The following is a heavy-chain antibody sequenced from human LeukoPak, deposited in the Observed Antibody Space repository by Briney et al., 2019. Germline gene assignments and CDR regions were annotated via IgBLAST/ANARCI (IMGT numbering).Heavy chain of an antibody. Sequence: GASVKVSCKAPGYTFTSYGISWVRQAPGQGLEWMGWISAYNGNTNYAQKLQGRVTMTTDTSTSTAYMELRSLRSADTAVYYCARDLGTGNSGSLADYWGQGTLVTVSS. J-gene: IGHJ4*02. CDR1: GYTFTSYG. CDR3: ARDLGTGNSGSLADY. D-gene: IGHD3-10*01. V-gene: IGHV1-18*01. CDR2: ISAYNGNT.